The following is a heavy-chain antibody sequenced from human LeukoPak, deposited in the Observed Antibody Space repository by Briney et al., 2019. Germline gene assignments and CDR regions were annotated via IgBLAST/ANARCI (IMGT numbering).Heavy chain of an antibody. CDR1: GGSFSSGSYY. J-gene: IGHJ6*04. Sequence: PSETLSLTCTVSGGSFSSGSYYWSWIRQPAGKGLEWIGRIYTSGSTNYNRSLKSRVTISVDTSKNQFSLKLSSVTAADTAVYYCARTIFGVSQLGLDVWGKGTTVTVSS. CDR2: IYTSGST. V-gene: IGHV4-61*02. CDR3: ARTIFGVSQLGLDV. D-gene: IGHD3-3*01.